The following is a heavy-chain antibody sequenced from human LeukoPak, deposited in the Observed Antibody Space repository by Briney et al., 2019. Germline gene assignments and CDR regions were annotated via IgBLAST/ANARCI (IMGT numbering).Heavy chain of an antibody. CDR2: ISGSGSSR. Sequence: SCKASRGTFSSYAMSWVRPAPGRGVAWVSVISGSGSSRNDADSVKGRFTICRDTSKNTLSMNMNSLRAEATAVYYWEVGRIAAGALYYYYYYGMDVWGQGTTVTVSS. D-gene: IGHD6-13*01. J-gene: IGHJ6*02. V-gene: IGHV3-23*01. CDR1: RGTFSSYA. CDR3: EVGRIAAGALYYYYYYGMDV.